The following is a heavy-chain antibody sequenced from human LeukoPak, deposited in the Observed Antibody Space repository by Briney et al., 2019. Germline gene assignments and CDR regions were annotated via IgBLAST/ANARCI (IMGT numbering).Heavy chain of an antibody. CDR2: ITPDGGGS. CDR3: GFSINYYFDF. CDR1: EFTFSSHS. V-gene: IGHV3-7*05. J-gene: IGHJ4*02. Sequence: GGSLRLSCVVSEFTFSSHSMTWVRQVPGEGLDWVSNITPDGGGSYYVDSVKGRFTISRDNAKNSLYLQLSSLRAEDTAVYYCGFSINYYFDFWGQGTLVTVSS. D-gene: IGHD1-20*01.